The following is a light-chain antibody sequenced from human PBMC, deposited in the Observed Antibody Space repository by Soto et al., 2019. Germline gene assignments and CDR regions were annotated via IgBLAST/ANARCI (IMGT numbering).Light chain of an antibody. Sequence: EIVMTQSPATLSVSPGERATLSCRASQSVGSNLAWYQQKPGQAPRLLIYGASTRVTGIPARFSGSWSGTEFNLTITSLQSEDFAVYYWQQYSDWPPITFGKGTRLEIK. CDR3: QQYSDWPPIT. V-gene: IGKV3-15*01. J-gene: IGKJ5*01. CDR1: QSVGSN. CDR2: GAS.